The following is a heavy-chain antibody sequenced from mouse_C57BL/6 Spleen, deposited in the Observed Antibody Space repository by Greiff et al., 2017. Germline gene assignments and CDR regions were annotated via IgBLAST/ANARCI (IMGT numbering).Heavy chain of an antibody. J-gene: IGHJ2*01. Sequence: QVQLQQSGAELVKPGASVKISCKASGYAFSSYWMNWVKQRPGKGLEWIGQIYPGDGDTNYNGKFKGKATLTADKSSSTAYMQLSSLTSEDSSVYFWARGYYGSTSLYYFDYWGQGTTLTVSS. CDR1: GYAFSSYW. V-gene: IGHV1-80*01. CDR3: ARGYYGSTSLYYFDY. CDR2: IYPGDGDT. D-gene: IGHD1-1*01.